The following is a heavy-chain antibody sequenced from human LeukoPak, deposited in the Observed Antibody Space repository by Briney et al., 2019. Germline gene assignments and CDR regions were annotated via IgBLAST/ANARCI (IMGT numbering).Heavy chain of an antibody. CDR2: ISSSSSYI. CDR3: ARGRGSWSVDY. Sequence: GGSLRLSCSASGFTFSSYSMNWVRQAPGKGLEWVSSISSSSSYIYYADSVKGRFTISRDNAKNSLYLQMNSLRAEDTAVYYCARGRGSWSVDYWGQGTLVTVSS. CDR1: GFTFSSYS. J-gene: IGHJ4*02. V-gene: IGHV3-21*04. D-gene: IGHD6-13*01.